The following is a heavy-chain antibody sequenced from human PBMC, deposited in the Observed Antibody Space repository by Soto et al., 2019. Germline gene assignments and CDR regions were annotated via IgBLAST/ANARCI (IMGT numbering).Heavy chain of an antibody. V-gene: IGHV3-72*01. CDR2: AKNKVNRGTT. Sequence: GSMRLSCAGSDFPMSDHYMDWVRQAPGKGLEWVGRAKNKVNRGTTEYAASVKGRFTISRDDSKSIAHPQMNSLKTEDTAVDYCTRAGVGGQGTRVTVSA. D-gene: IGHD7-27*01. CDR3: TRAGV. CDR1: DFPMSDHY. J-gene: IGHJ4*02.